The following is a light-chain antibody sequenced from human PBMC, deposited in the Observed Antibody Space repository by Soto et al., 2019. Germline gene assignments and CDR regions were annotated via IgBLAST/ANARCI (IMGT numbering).Light chain of an antibody. CDR1: QGISSY. CDR2: AAS. J-gene: IGKJ4*01. CDR3: QQLNSYPFLT. V-gene: IGKV1-9*01. Sequence: DIQLTQSPSFLSASVGDRVTITCRASQGISSYLAWYQQKPGKAPKLLIYAASTLQSGVPSRFSGSGSETEFTLTIGSLQPEDFATYYCQQLNSYPFLTFGGGTKVEIK.